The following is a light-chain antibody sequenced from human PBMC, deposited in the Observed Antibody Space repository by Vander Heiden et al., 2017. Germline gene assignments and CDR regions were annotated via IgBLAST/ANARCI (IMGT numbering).Light chain of an antibody. CDR2: DDS. J-gene: IGLJ1*01. CDR1: NIGRKG. CDR3: QVWDSSSDYV. V-gene: IGLV3-21*02. Sequence: SYVLTQPPSVSVAPGHTAKVTCGGDNIGRKGVHWYQQKPGQAPVLVVQDDSDRPSGIPERFSGSNSGNTATLTISRVEAGDEADYYCQVWDSSSDYVFGSGTKVTVL.